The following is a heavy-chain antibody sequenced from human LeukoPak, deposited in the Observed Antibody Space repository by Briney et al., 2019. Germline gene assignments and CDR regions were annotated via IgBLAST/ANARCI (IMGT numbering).Heavy chain of an antibody. D-gene: IGHD2-2*01. CDR1: GFTFSSYN. Sequence: PGGSLRLSCAASGFTFSSYNMHWVRQAPGKGLEWVAFIRYDGNNKYYADSVKGRFTISRDNSKNTLYLQMNSLRAEDTAVYYCAKDADVVVSSYFDYWGQGTLVTVSS. CDR3: AKDADVVVSSYFDY. V-gene: IGHV3-30*02. CDR2: IRYDGNNK. J-gene: IGHJ4*02.